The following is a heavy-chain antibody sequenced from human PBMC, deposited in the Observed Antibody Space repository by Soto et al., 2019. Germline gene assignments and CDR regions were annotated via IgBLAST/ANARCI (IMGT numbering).Heavy chain of an antibody. CDR2: ISNDGSNK. D-gene: IGHD2-2*01. Sequence: QVQLVESGGGVVQPGRSLRLSCAASGFTFSSYGMHWVRQAPGKGLEWVAVISNDGSNKYYADSVKGRFTISRDNSKKTLNLQMISLRAENTAVYYWAKDMGPYCRSTSCRRYLVEPWGQGTLVTVSS. CDR1: GFTFSSYG. J-gene: IGHJ5*02. V-gene: IGHV3-30*18. CDR3: AKDMGPYCRSTSCRRYLVEP.